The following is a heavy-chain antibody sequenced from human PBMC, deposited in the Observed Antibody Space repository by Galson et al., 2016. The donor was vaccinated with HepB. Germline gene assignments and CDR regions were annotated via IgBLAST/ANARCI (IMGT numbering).Heavy chain of an antibody. V-gene: IGHV4-39*01. CDR3: ATPVVVGATRAFDI. J-gene: IGHJ3*02. CDR1: GGSIGSTSYY. D-gene: IGHD2-15*01. Sequence: SETLSLTCTVSGGSIGSTSYYWGWIRQPPGRGLEWIGSIYYSGSTYYNPSLRSRVTISVDTSKNQFSLKLSSVTAADTAVYYCATPVVVGATRAFDIWGQGTMVTVSS. CDR2: IYYSGST.